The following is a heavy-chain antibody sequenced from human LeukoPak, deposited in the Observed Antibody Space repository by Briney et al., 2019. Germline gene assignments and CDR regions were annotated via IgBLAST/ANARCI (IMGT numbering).Heavy chain of an antibody. CDR3: TRDPEYSDT. CDR2: ISGGGTCI. D-gene: IGHD4-11*01. Sequence: GGSLRLSCAASELTLSDYWMNWVRHGPGKGLVLVSCISGGGTCIYHADSVKGRFSVSRDNAKNTAFLQMDDLRVEDSAVYFCTRDPEYSDTWGQGTLVTVSP. J-gene: IGHJ5*02. V-gene: IGHV3-11*01. CDR1: ELTLSDYW.